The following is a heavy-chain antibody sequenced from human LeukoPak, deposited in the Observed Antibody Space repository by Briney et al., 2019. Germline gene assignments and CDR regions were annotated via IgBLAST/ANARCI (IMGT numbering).Heavy chain of an antibody. Sequence: GGSLRLSCAASGSTFSSYAMSWVRQAPGKGLEWVSAISGSGGSTYYADSVKGRFTISRDNSKNTLYLRMNSLRAEDTAVYYCANGGGYGFDYWGQGTLVTVSS. V-gene: IGHV3-23*01. CDR1: GSTFSSYA. CDR3: ANGGGYGFDY. D-gene: IGHD5-12*01. J-gene: IGHJ4*02. CDR2: ISGSGGST.